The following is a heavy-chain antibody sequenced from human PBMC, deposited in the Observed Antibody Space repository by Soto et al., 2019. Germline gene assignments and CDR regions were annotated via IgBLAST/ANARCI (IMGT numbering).Heavy chain of an antibody. J-gene: IGHJ6*02. V-gene: IGHV1-46*03. CDR3: ARGPPGYCSGGSCYGANYYYGMDV. Sequence: QVQLVQSGAEVKKPGASVKVSCKASGYTFTSYYMHWVRQAPGQGLEWMGIINPSGGSTSYAQKFKGGVTMTRDTSTSTVYMELSSLRSEDTAVYYCARGPPGYCSGGSCYGANYYYGMDVWGQGTTVTVSS. CDR1: GYTFTSYY. CDR2: INPSGGST. D-gene: IGHD2-15*01.